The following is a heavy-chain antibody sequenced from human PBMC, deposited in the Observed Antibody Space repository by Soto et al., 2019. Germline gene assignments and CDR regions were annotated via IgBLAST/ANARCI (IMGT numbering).Heavy chain of an antibody. CDR2: ITFRGDNT. Sequence: EVQLLISGGGLVSPGGSLRLSCAASGFTFSSYAMSWVRQAPGKGLEWLAGITFRGDNTYYADSVKGRFSLSRDNSRNRLDLQMNNLKVEDTALYYCARLGTMGVFDNWGQGTLLIVSS. CDR1: GFTFSSYA. J-gene: IGHJ4*02. D-gene: IGHD1-1*01. V-gene: IGHV3-23*01. CDR3: ARLGTMGVFDN.